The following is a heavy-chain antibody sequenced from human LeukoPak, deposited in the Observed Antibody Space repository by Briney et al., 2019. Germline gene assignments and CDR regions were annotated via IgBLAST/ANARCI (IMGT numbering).Heavy chain of an antibody. D-gene: IGHD1-26*01. CDR3: AKDRGRRSYDAVDY. CDR1: GFTFSIYG. V-gene: IGHV3-33*06. Sequence: GRSLRLSCAASGFTFSIYGMHWVRQAPGKGLEWVSVKWYDGSNKYYADSVKGRFTISRDNSKNTLYLEMNSLRAEDMAVYYCAKDRGRRSYDAVDYWGQGTQVTVSS. CDR2: KWYDGSNK. J-gene: IGHJ4*02.